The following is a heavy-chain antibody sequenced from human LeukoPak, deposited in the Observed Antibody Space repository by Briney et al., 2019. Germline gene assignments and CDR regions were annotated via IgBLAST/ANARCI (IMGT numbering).Heavy chain of an antibody. CDR3: ARHDYHSNSDAFDV. D-gene: IGHD4-23*01. CDR2: INWNGGST. V-gene: IGHV3-20*04. J-gene: IGHJ3*01. Sequence: GGSLRVSCSAFGFTFDDYGMSWVRQAPGKGLEWVSGINWNGGSTGYVDSVKGRFTISRDSAKNSLYLQMNSLRAEDTAVYYCARHDYHSNSDAFDVWGQGTMVTVSS. CDR1: GFTFDDYG.